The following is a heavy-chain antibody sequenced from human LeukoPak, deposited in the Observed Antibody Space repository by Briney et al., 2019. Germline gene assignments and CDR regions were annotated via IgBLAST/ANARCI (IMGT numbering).Heavy chain of an antibody. D-gene: IGHD5-18*01. CDR1: GYTFTSYA. CDR3: ARDKSRGYSYGLNDY. J-gene: IGHJ4*02. V-gene: IGHV1-3*01. Sequence: ASVKVSCKASGYTFTSYAMHWVRQAPGQRLEWMGWINAGNGNTKYSQKFQGRVTIIRDTSASTAYMELSSLRSEDTAVYYCARDKSRGYSYGLNDYWGQGTLVTVSS. CDR2: INAGNGNT.